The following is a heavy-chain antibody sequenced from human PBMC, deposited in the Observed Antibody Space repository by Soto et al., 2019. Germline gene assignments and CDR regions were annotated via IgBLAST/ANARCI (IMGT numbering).Heavy chain of an antibody. V-gene: IGHV3-15*07. J-gene: IGHJ4*02. CDR1: GFTSSNAW. D-gene: IGHD6-19*01. Sequence: GGSLRLSCAASGFTSSNAWMNWVRQAPGRGLEWVGRIKSKTDGGTTDYAAPVKGRFTISRDDSKNTLYLQMNSLKTEDTAVYYCTTLTSYSSGWYSISYFDYWGQGTLVTVFS. CDR2: IKSKTDGGTT. CDR3: TTLTSYSSGWYSISYFDY.